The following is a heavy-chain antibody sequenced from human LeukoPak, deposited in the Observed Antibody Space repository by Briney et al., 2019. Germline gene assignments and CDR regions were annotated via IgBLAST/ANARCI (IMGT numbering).Heavy chain of an antibody. J-gene: IGHJ4*02. V-gene: IGHV4-39*01. Sequence: PSETLSLTCTVSGGSISSTTYYWGWIRQPPGKGLEWIGSIFYSGSTYYNPSLNSRISLSIDTSNNQFSLNLRSVTATDTAVYYCVRHDLLEYGNSGYFPDIWGQGALVIVSS. CDR3: VRHDLLEYGNSGYFPDI. CDR2: IFYSGST. D-gene: IGHD3-22*01. CDR1: GGSISSTTYY.